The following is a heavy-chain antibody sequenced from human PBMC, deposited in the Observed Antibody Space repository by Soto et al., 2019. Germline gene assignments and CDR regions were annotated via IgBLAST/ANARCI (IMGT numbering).Heavy chain of an antibody. J-gene: IGHJ3*01. D-gene: IGHD2-21*01. CDR2: LYSGAGT. CDR3: ARECGGDYSNAFDL. V-gene: IGHV3-66*01. CDR1: GFTVSSNY. Sequence: VQLVESGGGLVQPGGSLRLSCAASGFTVSSNYMNWVRQAPGKGLEWLSVLYSGAGTYYADSVKDRFTISRDNSKNTLYLQLNSLRAEDTAIYYCARECGGDYSNAFDLWGQGTMVTVSP.